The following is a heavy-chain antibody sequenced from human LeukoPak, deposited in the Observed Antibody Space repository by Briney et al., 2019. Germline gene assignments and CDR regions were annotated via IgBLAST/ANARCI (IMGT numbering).Heavy chain of an antibody. CDR1: GFTFSSYA. V-gene: IGHV3-23*01. Sequence: QPGGSLRLSCAASGFTFSSYAMSWVRQAPGKGLEWVSAISGSGGSTYYADSVKGRFTISGDNSKNTLYLQMNSLRAEDTAVYYCARGIRDGYNYFAEIPGFSDYWGQGTLVTVSS. CDR2: ISGSGGST. D-gene: IGHD5-24*01. J-gene: IGHJ4*02. CDR3: ARGIRDGYNYFAEIPGFSDY.